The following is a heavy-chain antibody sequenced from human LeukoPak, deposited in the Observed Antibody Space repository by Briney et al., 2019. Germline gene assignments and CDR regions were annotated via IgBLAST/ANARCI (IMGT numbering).Heavy chain of an antibody. Sequence: GGSLRLSCAASGFTFSSYSMNWVRQAPGKGLEWVSYISGSSNTIYHAVSVEGRFTTSRDNAKNSLYLQMNSLRAEDTAVYYCVRAMGYNRNYFYYWGQGTLVTVSS. J-gene: IGHJ4*02. V-gene: IGHV3-48*01. CDR1: GFTFSSYS. CDR2: ISGSSNTI. CDR3: VRAMGYNRNYFYY. D-gene: IGHD1-14*01.